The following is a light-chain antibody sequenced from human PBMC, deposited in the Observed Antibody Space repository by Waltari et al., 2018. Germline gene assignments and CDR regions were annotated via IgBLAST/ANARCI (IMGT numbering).Light chain of an antibody. V-gene: IGKV4-1*01. Sequence: DIVMTQSPDSLAVSLGERATINCKSSQSVLYSSNNKNYLAWYQQKPGQHPKLLIYWASTRESWVADRFSGSGSGTDFTLTISSLQAEDVAVYYCQQYYSTPFTFGPGTKVDIK. CDR2: WAS. CDR3: QQYYSTPFT. CDR1: QSVLYSSNNKNY. J-gene: IGKJ3*01.